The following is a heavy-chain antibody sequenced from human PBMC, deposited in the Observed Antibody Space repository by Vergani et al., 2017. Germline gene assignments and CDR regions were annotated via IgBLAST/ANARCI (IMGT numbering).Heavy chain of an antibody. CDR1: GYTFTGYY. V-gene: IGHV1-2*04. D-gene: IGHD3-22*01. CDR2: INPNSGGT. CDR3: ARGMEYYYDSSGYYDDAFDI. J-gene: IGHJ3*02. Sequence: QVQLVQSGAEVKKPGASAKVSCKASGYTFTGYYMHWVRQASGQGLEWMGWINPNSGGTNYAQKFQGWVTMTRDTSISTAYMELSRLRSDDTAVYSCARGMEYYYDSSGYYDDAFDIWGQGTMVTVSS.